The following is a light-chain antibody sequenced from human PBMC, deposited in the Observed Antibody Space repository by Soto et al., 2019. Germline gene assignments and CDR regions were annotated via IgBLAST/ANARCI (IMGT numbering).Light chain of an antibody. CDR1: SSDVGGFKY. CDR3: NSYTSSTTHVV. Sequence: QSALTQPASVSGSPGQSITISCTGTSSDVGGFKYVSWYQQHPGKAPKLMIYDVNYRPSGVSNRFSGSKSGNTASLTISRLQAEDEADYYCNSYTSSTTHVVFGGGTKVTVL. V-gene: IGLV2-14*03. CDR2: DVN. J-gene: IGLJ2*01.